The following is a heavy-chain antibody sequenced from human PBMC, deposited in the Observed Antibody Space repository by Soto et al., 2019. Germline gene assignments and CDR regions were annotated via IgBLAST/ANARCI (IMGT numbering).Heavy chain of an antibody. D-gene: IGHD6-13*01. CDR2: ISSSGSTI. J-gene: IGHJ6*02. CDR1: GFTFSDYY. CDR3: ERDNVTYIAAAGTYYYYGMDV. V-gene: IGHV3-11*01. Sequence: GGSLRLSCAASGFTFSDYYMSWIRQAPGKGLEWVSYISSSGSTIYYADSVKGRFTISRDNAKNSLYLQMNSLRAEDTAVYYCERDNVTYIAAAGTYYYYGMDVWGQGTTVTVSS.